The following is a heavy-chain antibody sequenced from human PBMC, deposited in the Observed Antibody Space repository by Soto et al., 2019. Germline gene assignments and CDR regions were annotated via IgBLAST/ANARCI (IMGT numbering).Heavy chain of an antibody. Sequence: SETLSLTGTVSGGCVSSGAYYWTSVRQRPGKSLEWIGYIYYSGSAYYSPSLKSRLSISLDTSKNQFSLRLSSVTAADTAMYYCARARLRAVYAFDIWGQGTMVTVSS. CDR1: GGCVSSGAYY. V-gene: IGHV4-31*03. CDR2: IYYSGSA. D-gene: IGHD5-12*01. CDR3: ARARLRAVYAFDI. J-gene: IGHJ3*02.